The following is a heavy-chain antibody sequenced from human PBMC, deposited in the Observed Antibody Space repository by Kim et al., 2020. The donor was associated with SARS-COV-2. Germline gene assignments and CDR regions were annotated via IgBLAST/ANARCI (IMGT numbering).Heavy chain of an antibody. CDR3: ARDMDDYYYDSSGLDY. CDR2: ISYDGINK. J-gene: IGHJ4*02. V-gene: IGHV3-30-3*01. D-gene: IGHD3-22*01. CDR1: GFTFSSYA. Sequence: LSLTCAASGFTFSSYAMHWVRQAPGKGLEWVAVISYDGINKYYADSVKGRFTISRDNSKNTLYLQMNSLRAEDTAVYYCARDMDDYYYDSSGLDYWGQGTLVTVSS.